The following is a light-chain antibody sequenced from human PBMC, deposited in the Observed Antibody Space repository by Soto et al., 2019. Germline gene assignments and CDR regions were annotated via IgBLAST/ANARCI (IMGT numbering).Light chain of an antibody. Sequence: DIQMTQPPSSLSASLGDRVTVTWRASRTIDNYLNWYQQKPGRAPELLVYATSSLQSGVPSRFTGGGSGTHFTLTISGLQPEDFATYFCQQSYNTPITFGKGTRLEIK. J-gene: IGKJ5*01. CDR3: QQSYNTPIT. V-gene: IGKV1-39*01. CDR2: ATS. CDR1: RTIDNY.